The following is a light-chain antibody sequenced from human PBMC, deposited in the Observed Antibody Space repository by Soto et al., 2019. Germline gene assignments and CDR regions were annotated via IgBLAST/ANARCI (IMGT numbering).Light chain of an antibody. CDR2: RTS. CDR3: QQYNNWQT. V-gene: IGKV3-15*01. J-gene: IGKJ1*01. Sequence: EIVMTQSPATLSVSPGERATLSCRASQSISSNLAWYQQKPGQAPRLLMFRTSSRATGFPARFSGSGSGTEFNLTISRLEPEDFAVYYCQQYNNWQTFGQGTKVDIK. CDR1: QSISSN.